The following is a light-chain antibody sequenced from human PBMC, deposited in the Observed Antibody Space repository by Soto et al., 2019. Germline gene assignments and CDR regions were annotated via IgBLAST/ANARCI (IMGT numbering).Light chain of an antibody. CDR3: MQTVQNPIT. J-gene: IGKJ5*01. V-gene: IGKV2-28*01. CDR1: QARLRSNGYNY. Sequence: DIVMNQSPLSLPVTPGEPASISCGSSQARLRSNGYNYFNWYLQRKGQSPHLLIYGGSNVDPGVPDRFSGSGSCTDCTLKISRVEAGDVTVDYCMQTVQNPITFGQGTRLEIK. CDR2: GGS.